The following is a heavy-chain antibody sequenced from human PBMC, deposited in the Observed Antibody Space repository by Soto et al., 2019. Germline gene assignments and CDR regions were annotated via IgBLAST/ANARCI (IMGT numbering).Heavy chain of an antibody. Sequence: GGSLRLSCAASGFTFSSYSMNWMRQAPGKGLEWVSSIASSTSSTYYPDSVKGRFTISRDNAKNSLYLQMDSLRGEDTAVYFCARAPISMVRSSVLCDHWGQGTLVTVSS. CDR1: GFTFSSYS. V-gene: IGHV3-21*01. CDR3: ARAPISMVRSSVLCDH. D-gene: IGHD3-10*01. J-gene: IGHJ4*02. CDR2: IASSTSST.